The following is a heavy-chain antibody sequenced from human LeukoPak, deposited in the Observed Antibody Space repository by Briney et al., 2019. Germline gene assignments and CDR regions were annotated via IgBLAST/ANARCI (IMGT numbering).Heavy chain of an antibody. CDR2: ISAYNGNT. V-gene: IGHV1-18*01. J-gene: IGHJ6*03. CDR3: ARAEWFGELLNYYYYMDV. CDR1: GYTFTSYG. Sequence: ASVKVSCKASGYTFTSYGISWVRQAPGQGLEWMGWISAYNGNTNYAQKLQGRVTMTTDTSTSTAYMELRSLRSDDTAVYYCARAEWFGELLNYYYYMDVWGKGTTVTVSS. D-gene: IGHD3-10*01.